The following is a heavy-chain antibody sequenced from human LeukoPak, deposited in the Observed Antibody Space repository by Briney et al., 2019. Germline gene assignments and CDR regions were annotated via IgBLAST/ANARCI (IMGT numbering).Heavy chain of an antibody. CDR3: ARDGDYGFFDY. Sequence: SGTLSLTCTVSGGSISSGDYYWSWIRQPPGKGLEWIGYIYYSGSTYYNPSLKSRVTISVDTSKNQFSLKLSSVTAADTAVYYCARDGDYGFFDYWGQGTLVTVSS. D-gene: IGHD4-17*01. J-gene: IGHJ4*02. CDR1: GGSISSGDYY. CDR2: IYYSGST. V-gene: IGHV4-30-4*01.